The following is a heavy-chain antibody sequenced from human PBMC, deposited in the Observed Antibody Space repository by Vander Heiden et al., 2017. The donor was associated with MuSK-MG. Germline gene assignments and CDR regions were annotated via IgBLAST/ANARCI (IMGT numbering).Heavy chain of an antibody. CDR3: ARHVFSDSSGYALDY. J-gene: IGHJ4*02. D-gene: IGHD3-22*01. V-gene: IGHV4-39*01. CDR2: IYYSGST. CDR1: GGSISSSSYY. Sequence: QLQLQESGPGLVKPSATLSPTCTVSGGSISSSSYYWGWIRQPPGKGLEWIGSIYYSGSTYYNPSLKSRVTISVDTSKNQFSLKLSSVTAADTAVYYCARHVFSDSSGYALDYWGQGTLVTVSS.